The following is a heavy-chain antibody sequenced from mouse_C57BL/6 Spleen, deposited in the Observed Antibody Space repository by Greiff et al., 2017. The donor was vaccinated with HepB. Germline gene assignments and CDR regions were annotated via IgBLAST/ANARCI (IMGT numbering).Heavy chain of an antibody. CDR1: GYTFTSYW. CDR3: ARYYDAMDY. D-gene: IGHD1-1*02. CDR2: IDPNSGGT. J-gene: IGHJ4*01. V-gene: IGHV1-72*01. Sequence: QVQLQQPGAELVKPGASVKLSCKATGYTFTSYWMHWVKQRPGRGLEWIGRIDPNSGGTKYNEKFKCKATLAVDKPSSTAYMQLSSVTSEDSAVYYCARYYDAMDYWGQGTSVTVSS.